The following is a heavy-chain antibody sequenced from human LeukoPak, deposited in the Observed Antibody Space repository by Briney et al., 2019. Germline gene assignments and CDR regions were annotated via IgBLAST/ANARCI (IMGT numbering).Heavy chain of an antibody. V-gene: IGHV3-23*01. Sequence: GGSLRLSCAASGFTFSSYAMSWVRQAPGKGLEWVSAISGSGGSTYYADSVKGRFTISRHNSKNTLYLQMNSLRAEDTAVYYCARDDIVVVPAAISFDYWGQGTLVTVSS. J-gene: IGHJ4*02. CDR1: GFTFSSYA. D-gene: IGHD2-2*01. CDR3: ARDDIVVVPAAISFDY. CDR2: ISGSGGST.